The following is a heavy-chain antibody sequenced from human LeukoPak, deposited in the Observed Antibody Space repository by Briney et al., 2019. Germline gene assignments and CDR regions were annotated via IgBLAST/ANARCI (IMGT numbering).Heavy chain of an antibody. CDR2: IYTSGST. J-gene: IGHJ4*02. CDR3: ARERVAATNGLDY. Sequence: PSETLSLTCTVSGGSISSGSYYWSWIRQPAGKGLEWIGRIYTSGSTNYNPSLKSRVTISVDTSKNQFSLKLSSVTAADTAVYYCARERVAATNGLDYWGQGTLVTVSS. D-gene: IGHD2-15*01. V-gene: IGHV4-61*02. CDR1: GGSISSGSYY.